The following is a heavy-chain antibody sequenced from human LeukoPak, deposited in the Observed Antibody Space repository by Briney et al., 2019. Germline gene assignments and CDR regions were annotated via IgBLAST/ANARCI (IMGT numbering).Heavy chain of an antibody. CDR2: IYNTGNT. Sequence: PSETLSLTCTVSGGSISNYYWSWIRQPPGKELEWVGYIYNTGNTNYNPSLKSRVTISVDTSKNQFSLKLSSVTATDTAVYYCARHRPTVRDFDYWGQGTLVTVSS. D-gene: IGHD4-17*01. CDR1: GGSISNYY. J-gene: IGHJ4*02. V-gene: IGHV4-59*08. CDR3: ARHRPTVRDFDY.